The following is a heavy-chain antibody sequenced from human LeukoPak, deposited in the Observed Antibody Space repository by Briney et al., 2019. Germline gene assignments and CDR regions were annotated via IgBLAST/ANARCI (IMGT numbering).Heavy chain of an antibody. Sequence: SETLSLTCTVSGGSISSYYWSWIRQPAGKGLEWIGRIYTSGSTKYNPSLERRGTMTVDASENQFPQKQSSVPGADTAVVYCWRERPPIAAGSTIFMDVWRKGTTVTISA. V-gene: IGHV4-4*07. CDR2: IYTSGST. J-gene: IGHJ6*04. CDR1: GGSISSYY. D-gene: IGHD6-13*01. CDR3: WRERPPIAAGSTIFMDV.